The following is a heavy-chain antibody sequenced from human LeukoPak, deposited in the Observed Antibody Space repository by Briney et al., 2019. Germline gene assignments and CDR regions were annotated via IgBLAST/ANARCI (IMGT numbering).Heavy chain of an antibody. V-gene: IGHV1-69*06. J-gene: IGHJ6*03. Sequence: GTSVKVSCKASGGTFSSYAITWVRQAPGQGLEYMGGIIPIFGTANYAQKFQGRVTTTADKSTSTAYMELSSLRSEDTAVYYCARAIRGSKIASRYYFYYMDVWGKGTTVTVSS. CDR3: ARAIRGSKIASRYYFYYMDV. D-gene: IGHD3-10*01. CDR1: GGTFSSYA. CDR2: IIPIFGTA.